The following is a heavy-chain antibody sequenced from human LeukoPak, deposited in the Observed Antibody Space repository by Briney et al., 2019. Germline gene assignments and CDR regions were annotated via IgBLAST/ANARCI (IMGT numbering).Heavy chain of an antibody. CDR2: IWNDGSST. Sequence: GGSLRLSCAASGFTFSNYGMHWVRQAPGKGLEWVAFIWNDGSSTHYADSVKGRFTISRDNSKNTLYLQMNSLRAEDTAVYYCARGGTWIQLCDYWGQGTLVTVSS. V-gene: IGHV3-33*01. CDR3: ARGGTWIQLCDY. J-gene: IGHJ4*02. CDR1: GFTFSNYG. D-gene: IGHD5-18*01.